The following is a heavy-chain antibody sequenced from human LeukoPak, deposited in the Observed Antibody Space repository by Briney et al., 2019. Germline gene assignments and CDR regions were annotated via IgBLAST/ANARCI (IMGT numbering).Heavy chain of an antibody. V-gene: IGHV1-46*01. J-gene: IGHJ5*02. Sequence: ASVKVSCKASGYTFTSYYMHWVRQAPGQGLEWMGIINPSGGSTSYAQKFQGRVTMTRDTFTSTVYMELSSLRSEDTAVYYCARDPFGKDSSFNWFDPWGQGTLVTVSS. CDR3: ARDPFGKDSSFNWFDP. CDR1: GYTFTSYY. D-gene: IGHD6-6*01. CDR2: INPSGGST.